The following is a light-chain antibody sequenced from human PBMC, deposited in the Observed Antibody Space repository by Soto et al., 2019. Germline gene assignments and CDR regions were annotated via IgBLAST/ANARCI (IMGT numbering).Light chain of an antibody. CDR1: QSVSNSY. CDR3: QQYDSSPPYT. J-gene: IGKJ2*01. CDR2: DAS. Sequence: EIVLTQSPATLSLSPGERATLSCGASQSVSNSYLAWYQQKPGLAPRLLIYDASSRATGIPDRFSGSGSGTDFTLTISRREPEDFAVYYCQQYDSSPPYTFGQGTKLEIK. V-gene: IGKV3D-20*01.